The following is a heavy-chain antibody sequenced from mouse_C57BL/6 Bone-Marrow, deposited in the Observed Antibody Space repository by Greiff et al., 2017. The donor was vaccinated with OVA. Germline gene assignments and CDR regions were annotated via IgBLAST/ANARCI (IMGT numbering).Heavy chain of an antibody. CDR3: ARQPITTVVDCAMDY. CDR1: GYSFTGYF. V-gene: IGHV1-20*01. D-gene: IGHD1-1*01. Sequence: VQLQQSGPELVKPGDSVKISRKASGYSFTGYFMNWVMQSHGKSLEWIGRINPYNGDTFYNQKFKGKATLTVDKSSSTAHMELRSLTSEDSAVYYCARQPITTVVDCAMDYWGQGTSVTVSS. CDR2: INPYNGDT. J-gene: IGHJ4*01.